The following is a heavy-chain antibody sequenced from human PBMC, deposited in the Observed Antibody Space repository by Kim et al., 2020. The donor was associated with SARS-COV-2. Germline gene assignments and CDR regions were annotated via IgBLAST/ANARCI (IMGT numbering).Heavy chain of an antibody. CDR2: INPDSGGT. D-gene: IGHD3-10*01. CDR3: ARGSYHDCLDF. Sequence: ASVKVSCKASGYTFTGYYIHWVRQGPGQGLEWMGRINPDSGGTNLARRFQGRVTMTRDTSISTVYMEVCRLTPDDTVVYYCARGSYHDCLDFWGQGTVVT. J-gene: IGHJ3*01. V-gene: IGHV1-2*05. CDR1: GYTFTGYY.